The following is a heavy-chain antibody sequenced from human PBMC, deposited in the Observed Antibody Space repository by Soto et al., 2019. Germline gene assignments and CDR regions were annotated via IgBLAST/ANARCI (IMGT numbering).Heavy chain of an antibody. D-gene: IGHD3-22*01. CDR2: ISGSTYNP. CDR1: GFTFSTYA. CDR3: AQDTGRHYDTGWGHSYGLDV. V-gene: IGHV3-23*01. Sequence: EVQLLESGGGLVQPGGSLTLSCAASGFTFSTYAMTWVRQAPGKGLEWVSSISGSTYNPFYADSVRGRFTISRDNSKNTVYLQMKSLRSEDTALYYCAQDTGRHYDTGWGHSYGLDVWGQGTSGHRLL. J-gene: IGHJ6*02.